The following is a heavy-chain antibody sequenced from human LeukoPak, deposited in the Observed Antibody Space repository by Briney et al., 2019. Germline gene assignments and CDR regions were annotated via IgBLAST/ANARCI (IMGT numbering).Heavy chain of an antibody. D-gene: IGHD3-22*01. Sequence: PGGSLRLSCAASGFTFSSYGMHWVRQAPGKGLEWVTFIRYDGSNKYYADSVKGRFTISRDNSNNTLYLQMNSLRADDTAVYYCAKEQNYYDSSGYYIWGQGTLVTVSS. J-gene: IGHJ4*02. CDR3: AKEQNYYDSSGYYI. CDR2: IRYDGSNK. CDR1: GFTFSSYG. V-gene: IGHV3-30*02.